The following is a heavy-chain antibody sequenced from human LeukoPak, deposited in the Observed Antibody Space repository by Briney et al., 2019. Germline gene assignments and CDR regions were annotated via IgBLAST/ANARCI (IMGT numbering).Heavy chain of an antibody. Sequence: GGSLRLSCAASGFTFSSYAMSWVRQAPGKVLEWVSAISGSGGSTYYADSVKGRFTISRDNSKNTLYLQMNSLRAEDTAVYYCARGYCSSTSCYFARIDYWGQGTLVTVSS. V-gene: IGHV3-23*01. D-gene: IGHD2-2*01. CDR1: GFTFSSYA. J-gene: IGHJ4*02. CDR2: ISGSGGST. CDR3: ARGYCSSTSCYFARIDY.